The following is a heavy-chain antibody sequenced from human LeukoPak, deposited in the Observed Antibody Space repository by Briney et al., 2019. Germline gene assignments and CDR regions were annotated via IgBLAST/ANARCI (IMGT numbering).Heavy chain of an antibody. CDR1: GDSISSSSYY. J-gene: IGHJ4*02. V-gene: IGHV4-39*07. CDR2: IPYSGST. CDR3: ARCKDYYVSGSYYKTFDY. Sequence: SETLSLTCTVSGDSISSSSYYWGWIRQPPGKGLEWIGSIPYSGSTYYNPSLKSRLTISVDTSKNQFSLKLSSVTAADTVVYYCARCKDYYVSGSYYKTFDYWGQGTLVTVSS. D-gene: IGHD3-10*01.